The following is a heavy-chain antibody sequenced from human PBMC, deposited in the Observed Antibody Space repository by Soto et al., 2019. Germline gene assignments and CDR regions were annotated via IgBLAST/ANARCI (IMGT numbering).Heavy chain of an antibody. Sequence: QVQLVQSGAEVRKPGASVKVSCEASGYTFTSYDIYWVRQATGQGLEWMGWMNPNTGNSGYAQKCQGRVTMTSDTSRSTAHMELSSLRSEDTAVYYCARRAETNGWNGFGADKYYFYFWGQGTLVTVSS. V-gene: IGHV1-8*01. CDR3: ARRAETNGWNGFGADKYYFYF. J-gene: IGHJ4*02. D-gene: IGHD1-1*01. CDR1: GYTFTSYD. CDR2: MNPNTGNS.